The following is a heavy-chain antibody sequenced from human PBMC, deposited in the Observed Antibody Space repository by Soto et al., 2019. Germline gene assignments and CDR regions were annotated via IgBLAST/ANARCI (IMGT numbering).Heavy chain of an antibody. Sequence: GASVKVSCKASGFTFTSSAVQWVRQARGQRLEWIGWIVVGSGNTNYAQKFQERVTITRDMSTSTAYMELSSLRSEDTAVYYCARDPIWTYTWNYARLNYLDPWGQGTLVTVSS. CDR2: IVVGSGNT. V-gene: IGHV1-58*01. CDR3: ARDPIWTYTWNYARLNYLDP. J-gene: IGHJ5*02. D-gene: IGHD1-7*01. CDR1: GFTFTSSA.